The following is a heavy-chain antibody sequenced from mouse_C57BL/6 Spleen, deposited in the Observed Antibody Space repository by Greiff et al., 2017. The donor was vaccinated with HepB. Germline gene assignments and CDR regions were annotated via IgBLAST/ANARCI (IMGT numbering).Heavy chain of an antibody. D-gene: IGHD3-3*01. J-gene: IGHJ2*01. Sequence: DVKLVESGGGLVKPGASLKLSCAASGFTFSSYAMSWVRQTPEKRLEWVATISDGGSYTYYPDNVKGRFTISRDNATNNLYLQMSHLTSEDTAMYYCAGDGDGYFDCWGQGTTLTVSS. CDR3: AGDGDGYFDC. V-gene: IGHV5-4*01. CDR2: ISDGGSYT. CDR1: GFTFSSYA.